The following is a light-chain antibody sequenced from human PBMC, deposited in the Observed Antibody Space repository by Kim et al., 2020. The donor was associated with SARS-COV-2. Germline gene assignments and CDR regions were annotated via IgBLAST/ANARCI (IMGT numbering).Light chain of an antibody. J-gene: IGLJ1*01. V-gene: IGLV3-1*01. CDR1: KLGDKY. CDR3: QAWDSSTYV. Sequence: VSPGQTASITCSGDKLGDKYACWYQQKPGQSPVLVIYQDNKRPSGIPERFSGSNSGNTATLTISGTHAMDEADYYCQAWDSSTYVFGTGTKVTVL. CDR2: QDN.